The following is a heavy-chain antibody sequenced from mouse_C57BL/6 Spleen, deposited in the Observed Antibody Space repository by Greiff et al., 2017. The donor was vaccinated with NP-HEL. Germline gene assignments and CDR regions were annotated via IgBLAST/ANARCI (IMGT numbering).Heavy chain of an antibody. V-gene: IGHV5-16*01. CDR2: INYDGSST. CDR1: GFTFSDYY. D-gene: IGHD3-1*01. CDR3: AREGHPYYYAMDY. J-gene: IGHJ4*01. Sequence: EVHLVEPEGGLVQPGSSMKLSCTASGFTFSDYYMAWVRQVPEKGLEWVANINYDGSSTYYLDSLKSRFIISRDNAKNILYLQMSSLKSEDTATYYCAREGHPYYYAMDYWGQGTSVTVSS.